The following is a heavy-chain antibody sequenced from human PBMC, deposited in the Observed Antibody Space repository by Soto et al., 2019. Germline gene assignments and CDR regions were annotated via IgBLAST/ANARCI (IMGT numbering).Heavy chain of an antibody. Sequence: SETLSLTCAVSGGSISSGGYSWSWIRQPPGKGLEWIGYIYHSGSTYYNPSLKSRVNISVDRSKNQFSLKLSSVTAADTAVYYCATFSVRGVKSPPGYYYYYYGMDVWGQGTTVTVSS. CDR3: ATFSVRGVKSPPGYYYYYYGMDV. D-gene: IGHD3-10*01. V-gene: IGHV4-30-2*02. J-gene: IGHJ6*02. CDR2: IYHSGST. CDR1: GGSISSGGYS.